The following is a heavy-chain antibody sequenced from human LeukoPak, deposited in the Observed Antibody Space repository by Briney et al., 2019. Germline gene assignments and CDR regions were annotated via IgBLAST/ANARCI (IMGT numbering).Heavy chain of an antibody. CDR3: ATEKALSNYVHYYYYYMDV. J-gene: IGHJ6*03. CDR2: ISYDGSNK. D-gene: IGHD4-11*01. V-gene: IGHV3-30*03. CDR1: GFTFSSYG. Sequence: GGSLRLSRAASGFTFSSYGMHWVRQAPGKGLEWVAVISYDGSNKYYADSVKGRFTISRDNAKNSLYLQMNSLRAEDTAVYYCATEKALSNYVHYYYYYMDVWGKGTTVTVSS.